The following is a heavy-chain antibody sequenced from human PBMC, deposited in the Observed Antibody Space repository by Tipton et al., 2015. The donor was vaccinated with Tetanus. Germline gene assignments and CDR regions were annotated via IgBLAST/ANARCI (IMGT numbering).Heavy chain of an antibody. Sequence: TLSLTCAVYGGSFSGYYWSWIRQPPGKGLEWIGEINHGGSTNYNPSLKSRVTISVDTSKNQFSLKLSSVTAADTAVYYCARPITMIVVAVGGDAFDIWGQGTMVTVSS. D-gene: IGHD3-22*01. CDR3: ARPITMIVVAVGGDAFDI. CDR1: GGSFSGYY. CDR2: INHGGST. V-gene: IGHV4-34*01. J-gene: IGHJ3*02.